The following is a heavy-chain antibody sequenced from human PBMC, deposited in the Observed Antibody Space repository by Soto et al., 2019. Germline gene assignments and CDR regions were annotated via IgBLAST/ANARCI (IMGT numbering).Heavy chain of an antibody. J-gene: IGHJ6*02. CDR3: ARARITIFGVVPPTKYYYYGMDV. Sequence: GGSLRLSCAASGLTFSNHGFHWVRQAPGKGLEWVAFIWSDGNNKFYADSVKGRFTISRDNAKNSLYLQMNSLRAEDTAVYYCARARITIFGVVPPTKYYYYGMDVWGQGTTVTVSS. V-gene: IGHV3-33*01. D-gene: IGHD3-3*01. CDR1: GLTFSNHG. CDR2: IWSDGNNK.